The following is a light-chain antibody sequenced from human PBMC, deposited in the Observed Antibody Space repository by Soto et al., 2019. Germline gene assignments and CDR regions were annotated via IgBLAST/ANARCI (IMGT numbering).Light chain of an antibody. CDR3: TSDTSSSTVV. V-gene: IGLV2-18*02. CDR2: DVS. J-gene: IGLJ2*01. Sequence: QSALTQPPSVSGSPGQSVTISCTGTSSDVGSYDRVSWYQQPPGTAPKLMIYDVSNRPSGVPDRVSGSKSGNTASLTISGLQAEDEAAYYCTSDTSSSTVVFGGGTKLTVL. CDR1: SSDVGSYDR.